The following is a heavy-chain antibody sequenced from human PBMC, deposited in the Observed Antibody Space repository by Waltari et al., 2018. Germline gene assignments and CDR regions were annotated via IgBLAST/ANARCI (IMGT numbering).Heavy chain of an antibody. CDR2: IYYSGST. J-gene: IGHJ3*02. V-gene: IGHV4-59*01. CDR3: ARDHSYDYLGYDAFDI. D-gene: IGHD5-18*01. CDR1: GGSISSYY. Sequence: QVQLQESGPGLVKPSETLSLTCTVSGGSISSYYWSWIRQPPGKGLEWIGYIYYSGSTNYNPSLKSRVTISVDTSKNQFSLKLSSVTAADTAVYYCARDHSYDYLGYDAFDIWGQGTMVTVSS.